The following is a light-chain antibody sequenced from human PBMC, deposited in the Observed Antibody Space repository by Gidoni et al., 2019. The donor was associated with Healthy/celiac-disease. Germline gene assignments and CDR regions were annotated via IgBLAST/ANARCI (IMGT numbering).Light chain of an antibody. CDR1: QSISSY. Sequence: QMPQPPSSLSASVGDRVTITCRASQSISSYLNWYQQKPGKAPKLLIYAASSLQSGVPSRFSGSGSGTDFTLTISSLQPEDFATYYCQQSYSTPCTFGQGTKLEIK. CDR3: QQSYSTPCT. CDR2: AAS. J-gene: IGKJ2*02. V-gene: IGKV1-39*01.